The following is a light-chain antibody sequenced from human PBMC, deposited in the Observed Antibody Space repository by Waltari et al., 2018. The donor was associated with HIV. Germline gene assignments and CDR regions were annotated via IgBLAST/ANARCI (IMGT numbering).Light chain of an antibody. CDR1: TGSVSCTQY. J-gene: IGLJ3*02. CDR2: ATE. CDR3: LLSYSGVRV. V-gene: IGLV7-46*01. Sequence: QVVVTQELSLSVSPAGTVSVTCAPSTGSVSCTQYSHWSQFKAGQPPRTLIHATEKRHPWTAGRFSGSLRGGRAALMLSGALPDDEADYYCLLSYSGVRVFGGGTKLTV.